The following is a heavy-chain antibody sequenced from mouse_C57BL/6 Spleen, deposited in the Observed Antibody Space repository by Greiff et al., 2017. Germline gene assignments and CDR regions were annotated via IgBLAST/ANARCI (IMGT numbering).Heavy chain of an antibody. CDR2: IYPRSGNT. D-gene: IGHD1-1*01. Sequence: VQRVESGAELARPGASVKLSCKASGYTFTSYGISWVKQRTGQGLEWIGEIYPRSGNTYYNEKFKGKATLTADKSSSTAYMELRSLTSEDSAVYFCAREDGSSHWYFDVWGTGTTVTVSS. CDR3: AREDGSSHWYFDV. V-gene: IGHV1-81*01. CDR1: GYTFTSYG. J-gene: IGHJ1*03.